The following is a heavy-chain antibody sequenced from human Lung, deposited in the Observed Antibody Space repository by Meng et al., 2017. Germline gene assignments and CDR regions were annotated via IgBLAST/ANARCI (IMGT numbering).Heavy chain of an antibody. V-gene: IGHV1-8*01. CDR1: GNTFTSYD. Sequence: GQLGRVGAEVKKPGASVKVSCKASGNTFTSYDINWVRQATGKGLEWMGWMNPNSGNTGYAQKFQGRVTMTRNTSISTAYMELSSLRSEDTAVYYCARGLLRHIGGNWFDPWGQGTLVTVSS. D-gene: IGHD3-16*01. CDR3: ARGLLRHIGGNWFDP. CDR2: MNPNSGNT. J-gene: IGHJ5*02.